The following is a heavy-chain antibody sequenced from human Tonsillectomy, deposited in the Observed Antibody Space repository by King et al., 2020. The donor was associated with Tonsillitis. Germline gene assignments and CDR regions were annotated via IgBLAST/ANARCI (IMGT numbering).Heavy chain of an antibody. CDR2: INIDGRNT. CDR1: GFTFSSYW. V-gene: IGHV3-74*03. CDR3: SRGIVGATIGDY. Sequence: VQLVESGGGLVQPGGSLRLSCAAAGFTFSSYWMHWVRQAPGKGVVWVSQINIDGRNTKYADSVKGRFTISRDNAKNTLYLQMNSLRAEYTAVYYCSRGIVGATIGDYWGQGTLVTVSS. D-gene: IGHD1-26*01. J-gene: IGHJ4*02.